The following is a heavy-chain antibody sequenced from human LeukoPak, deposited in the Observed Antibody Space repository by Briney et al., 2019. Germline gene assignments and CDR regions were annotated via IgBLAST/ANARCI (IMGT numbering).Heavy chain of an antibody. CDR2: IRYDGSNK. V-gene: IGHV3-30*02. CDR3: ARDVVGTLDY. D-gene: IGHD1-1*01. J-gene: IGHJ4*02. CDR1: EFTFSSYG. Sequence: GGSLRLSCAASEFTFSSYGMHWVRQAPGKGLEWVAFIRYDGSNKYYADSVKGRFTISRDNSKNTLYLQMNSLRAEDTAVYYCARDVVGTLDYWGQGTLVTVSS.